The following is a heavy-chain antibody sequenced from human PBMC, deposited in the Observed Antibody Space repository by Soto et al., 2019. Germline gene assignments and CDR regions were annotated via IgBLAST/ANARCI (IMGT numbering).Heavy chain of an antibody. J-gene: IGHJ4*02. CDR2: ISGSGGST. Sequence: PGVSLRLSCAASGFTFSSYAMSWVRQAPGKGLEWVSAISGSGGSTYYADSVKGRFTISRDNSKNTLYLQMNSLRAEDTAVYYCAKAGALYSSSTYWGQGTLVTVSS. CDR3: AKAGALYSSSTY. V-gene: IGHV3-23*01. CDR1: GFTFSSYA. D-gene: IGHD6-6*01.